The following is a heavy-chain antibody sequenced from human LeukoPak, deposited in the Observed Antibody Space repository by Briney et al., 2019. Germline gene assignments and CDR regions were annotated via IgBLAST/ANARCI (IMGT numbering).Heavy chain of an antibody. Sequence: PSETLSLTCTVSGGSISSYYWSWIRQPPGKGLEWIGYIYYSGSTNYNPSLKSRVTISVDTSKNQFSLKLSSVTAADTAVYYCARVGCSSPTCYNRGDNWFDPWGQGTLVTVSS. CDR1: GGSISSYY. CDR2: IYYSGST. V-gene: IGHV4-59*01. J-gene: IGHJ5*02. CDR3: ARVGCSSPTCYNRGDNWFDP. D-gene: IGHD2-2*02.